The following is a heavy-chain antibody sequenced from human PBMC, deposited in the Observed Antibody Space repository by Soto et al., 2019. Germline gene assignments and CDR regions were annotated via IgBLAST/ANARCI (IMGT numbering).Heavy chain of an antibody. Sequence: PGGSLRLSCAASGFTFSSYGMHWVRQAPGKGLEWVAVISYDGSNKYYADSVKGRFTISRDNSKNTLYLQMNSLRAEDTAVYYCAKDRGGRAYGMDVWGQGTTVTVSS. CDR3: AKDRGGRAYGMDV. J-gene: IGHJ6*02. V-gene: IGHV3-30*18. D-gene: IGHD3-10*01. CDR1: GFTFSSYG. CDR2: ISYDGSNK.